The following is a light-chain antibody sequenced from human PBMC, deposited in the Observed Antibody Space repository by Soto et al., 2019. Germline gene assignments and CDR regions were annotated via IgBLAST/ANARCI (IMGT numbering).Light chain of an antibody. J-gene: IGLJ1*01. CDR3: QSYDSSLSASYV. Sequence: QSVLTQPPSVSGAPGQRVTISCTGSSSNIGAGYAVHWYQQLPGKAPKLLIYGNTNRPSGVPDRFSGSKSGTSASLAITGLQAEDEADYYCQSYDSSLSASYVFVGGTKVTVL. CDR2: GNT. V-gene: IGLV1-40*01. CDR1: SSNIGAGYA.